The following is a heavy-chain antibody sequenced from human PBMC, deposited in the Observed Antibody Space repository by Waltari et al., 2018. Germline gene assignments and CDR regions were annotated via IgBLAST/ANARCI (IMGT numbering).Heavy chain of an antibody. V-gene: IGHV4-39*01. CDR2: MHSTGTT. D-gene: IGHD3-22*01. CDR1: GGSISSGPYY. Sequence: LQEAGPGLVKPSETLSLTCAVSGGSISSGPYYWSWIRQSPQKGLEWVASMHSTGTTSYPPSLPVRLTISVAASQTHCPLELRSVSAADTAFYFCSGGGGIVVSHLWGHGTRVTVSS. CDR3: SGGGGIVVSHL. J-gene: IGHJ4*01.